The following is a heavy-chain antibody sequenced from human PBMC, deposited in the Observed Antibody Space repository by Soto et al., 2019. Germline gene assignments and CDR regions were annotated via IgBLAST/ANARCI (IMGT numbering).Heavy chain of an antibody. V-gene: IGHV4-59*01. CDR2: IYYRGTT. CDR3: ARGSAGTTGNWFDP. Sequence: VQLQESGPGLVKPSETLSLTCTVSGGSISNYYWSWIRQPPGKGLEWIAYIYYRGTTNYNPSLKSRVTISVDTSKNQFSLKLSSVTAADTAVYYCARGSAGTTGNWFDPWGQGTLVTVSS. D-gene: IGHD1-1*01. CDR1: GGSISNYY. J-gene: IGHJ5*02.